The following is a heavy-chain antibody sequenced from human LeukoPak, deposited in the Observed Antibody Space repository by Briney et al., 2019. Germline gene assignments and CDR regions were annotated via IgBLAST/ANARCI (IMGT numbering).Heavy chain of an antibody. J-gene: IGHJ5*02. Sequence: QPGGSLRLSRAASGFTFSSYAMSWVRQAPGKGLEWVSAISGSGGSTYYADSVKGRFTISRDNSKNTLYLQMNSLRAEDTAVYYCATPVGQQLVEDWFDPWGQGTLVTVSS. CDR1: GFTFSSYA. CDR2: ISGSGGST. CDR3: ATPVGQQLVEDWFDP. D-gene: IGHD6-13*01. V-gene: IGHV3-23*01.